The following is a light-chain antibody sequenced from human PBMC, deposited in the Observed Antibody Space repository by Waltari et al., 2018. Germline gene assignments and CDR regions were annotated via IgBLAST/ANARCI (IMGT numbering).Light chain of an antibody. CDR2: DVN. Sequence: HSALTQPRSVSGSPGPSVTISCTGTSSDAGGSNYMSWYQQHPGKAPKLMIYDVNKRPSGVPDRFSGSKSGNTASLTISGLQAEDEADYYCCSYAGSYTWVFGGGTKLTVL. CDR1: SSDAGGSNY. CDR3: CSYAGSYTWV. J-gene: IGLJ3*02. V-gene: IGLV2-11*01.